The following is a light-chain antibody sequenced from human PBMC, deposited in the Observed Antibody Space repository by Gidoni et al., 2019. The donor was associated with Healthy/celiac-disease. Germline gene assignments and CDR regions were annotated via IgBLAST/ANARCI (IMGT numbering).Light chain of an antibody. J-gene: IGKJ4*01. V-gene: IGKV2-28*01. CDR1: QSLLHSNGYNY. Sequence: DIVMTQSPLSLPVTPGEPASISCRSSQSLLHSNGYNYLDWYLQKPGHSPQLLIYLGSNRASGVPDRFSGSGSGTDFTLKISRVEAEDVGVYYCMQARQTPLTFXGXTKVEIK. CDR3: MQARQTPLT. CDR2: LGS.